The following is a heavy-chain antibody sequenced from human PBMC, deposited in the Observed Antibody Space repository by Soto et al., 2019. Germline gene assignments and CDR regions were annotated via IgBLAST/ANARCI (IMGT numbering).Heavy chain of an antibody. Sequence: PGGSLRLSCAASGFTFSSYAMSWVRQAPGKGLEWVSAISGSGGSTYYADSVKGRFTISRDNSKNTLYLQMNSLRSEDTAVYYCAPGGNPPGGHYYYGMDVWGQGTTVTVSS. D-gene: IGHD1-1*01. V-gene: IGHV3-23*01. J-gene: IGHJ6*02. CDR1: GFTFSSYA. CDR3: APGGNPPGGHYYYGMDV. CDR2: ISGSGGST.